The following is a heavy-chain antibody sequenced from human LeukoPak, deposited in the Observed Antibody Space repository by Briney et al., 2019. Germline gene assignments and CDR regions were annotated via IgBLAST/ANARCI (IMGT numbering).Heavy chain of an antibody. CDR1: GGSISSYY. J-gene: IGHJ4*02. D-gene: IGHD5-18*01. Sequence: SETLSLTCTVPGGSISSYYWSWIRQPPGKGLERIGYIYYSGSTNYNPSLKSRVTISVDTSKNQFSLKLSSVTAADTAVYYCATSPIQLWLPFDYWGQGTLVTVSS. CDR2: IYYSGST. CDR3: ATSPIQLWLPFDY. V-gene: IGHV4-59*01.